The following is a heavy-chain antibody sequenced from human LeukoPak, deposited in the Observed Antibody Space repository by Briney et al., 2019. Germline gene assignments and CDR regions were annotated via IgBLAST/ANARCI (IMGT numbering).Heavy chain of an antibody. CDR2: IYYSGST. D-gene: IGHD5-12*01. CDR1: GGSISSSSYY. Sequence: PSETLSLTCTVSGGSISSSSYYWGWIRQPPGKGLEWIGSIYYSGSTYYNPSLKSRVTISVDTSKNQFSLKLSSVTAADTAVYYCARDFVVAAKFDYWGQGTLVTVSS. CDR3: ARDFVVAAKFDY. V-gene: IGHV4-39*07. J-gene: IGHJ4*02.